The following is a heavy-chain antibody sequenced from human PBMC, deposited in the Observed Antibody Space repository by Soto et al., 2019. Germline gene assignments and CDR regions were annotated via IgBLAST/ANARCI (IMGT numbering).Heavy chain of an antibody. D-gene: IGHD6-13*01. V-gene: IGHV4-39*07. CDR1: GGSIDSSSYY. CDR3: ATDRLTEQQLGGYYYYAVDV. CDR2: IWYSGTA. J-gene: IGHJ6*02. Sequence: SETLSLTCTVSGGSIDSSSYYWAWIRQPPGKGLEWIGNIWYSGTAYYNPSLKSRVTISIDTSKNQFSLKLSSVTAADTAVYYCATDRLTEQQLGGYYYYAVDVWGQGTTVTVSS.